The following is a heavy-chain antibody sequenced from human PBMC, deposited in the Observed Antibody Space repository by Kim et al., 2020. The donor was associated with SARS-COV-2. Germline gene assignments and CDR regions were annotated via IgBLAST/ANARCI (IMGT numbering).Heavy chain of an antibody. CDR2: TGNP. J-gene: IGHJ5*02. Sequence: TGNPTYAQGFTGRFVFSLDTSVSTAYLQISSLKAEDTAVYYCAREEWFDPWGQGTLVTVSS. V-gene: IGHV7-4-1*02. CDR3: AREEWFDP.